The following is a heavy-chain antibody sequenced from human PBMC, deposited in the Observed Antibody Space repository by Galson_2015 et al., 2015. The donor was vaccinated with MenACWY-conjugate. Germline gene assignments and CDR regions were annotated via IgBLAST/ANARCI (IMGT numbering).Heavy chain of an antibody. V-gene: IGHV3-74*01. Sequence: SLRLSCAASGFTFSNYWMHWVRQAPGKGLEWVSRVNSDGTGTTYADSVKGRFTISRDNAKNTLYLQMNSLRAEDTAVYYCARRDARLAKLVGACDLWGQGTKVTVSS. D-gene: IGHD3-16*01. CDR3: ARRDARLAKLVGACDL. CDR2: VNSDGTGT. CDR1: GFTFSNYW. J-gene: IGHJ3*01.